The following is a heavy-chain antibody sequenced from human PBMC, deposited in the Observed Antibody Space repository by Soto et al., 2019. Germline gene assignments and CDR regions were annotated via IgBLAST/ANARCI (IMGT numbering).Heavy chain of an antibody. CDR1: GFTFSSYA. Sequence: EVQLLESGGGLGQPGGSLRLSCAASGFTFSSYAMSWVRQPPGKGLEWVSAISGSGGSTYYADSVKGRFTISRDNSKNTLYLQMNSLRAEDTAVYYCAKTYVVVTANPPDYWGQGTLVTVSS. CDR2: ISGSGGST. V-gene: IGHV3-23*01. J-gene: IGHJ4*02. CDR3: AKTYVVVTANPPDY. D-gene: IGHD2-21*02.